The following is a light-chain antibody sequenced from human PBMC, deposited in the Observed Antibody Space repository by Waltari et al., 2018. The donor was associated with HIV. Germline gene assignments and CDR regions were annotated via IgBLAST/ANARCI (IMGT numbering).Light chain of an antibody. J-gene: IGKJ2*01. CDR2: GAS. CDR1: QSVSSSY. V-gene: IGKV3-20*01. CDR3: QQYDDSAQYT. Sequence: EIVLTQSPGTLSLSPGERATLSCRASQSVSSSYLAWYQLLIHGASSRATGIPDRFSGSGSATDFTLTISRLEPEDFAVYYCQQYDDSAQYTFGQGTRLEIK.